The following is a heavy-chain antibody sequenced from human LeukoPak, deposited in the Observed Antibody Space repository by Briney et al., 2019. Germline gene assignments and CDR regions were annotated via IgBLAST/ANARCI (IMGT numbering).Heavy chain of an antibody. CDR3: ASTGGYKNAFDI. J-gene: IGHJ3*02. CDR2: IKQDGSEQ. Sequence: TGGSLRLSCVASGFSFGSYWMSWVRQAPGKGLEWVANIKQDGSEQYSVDSVKGRFTSFRDNAKNSLYLQMNSLRVDDTAMYYCASTGGYKNAFDIWGQGTMVTVSS. D-gene: IGHD5-24*01. V-gene: IGHV3-7*01. CDR1: GFSFGSYW.